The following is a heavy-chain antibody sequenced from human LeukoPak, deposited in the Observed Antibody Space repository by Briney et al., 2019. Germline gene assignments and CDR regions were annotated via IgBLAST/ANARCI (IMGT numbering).Heavy chain of an antibody. D-gene: IGHD3-10*01. CDR1: GGSISSYY. Sequence: SETLSLTCTVSGGSISSYYWSWIRQPPGKGLEWIGYIYYSGSTNYNPSLKSRVTISVDTSKNQFSLKLSSVTAADTAVYYCARATGSYYKRPFDYWGQGTLVTVSS. CDR2: IYYSGST. CDR3: ARATGSYYKRPFDY. J-gene: IGHJ4*02. V-gene: IGHV4-59*08.